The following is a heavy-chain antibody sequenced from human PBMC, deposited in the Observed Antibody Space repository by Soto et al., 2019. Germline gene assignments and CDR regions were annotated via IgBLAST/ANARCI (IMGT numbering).Heavy chain of an antibody. CDR1: GYSFTSYW. V-gene: IGHV5-10-1*01. CDR2: IDPSDSYT. CDR3: ARVPYSSSSFEYYYYYGVDV. D-gene: IGHD6-6*01. Sequence: PGESLKISCKGSGYSFTSYWISWVRQMPGKGLEWMGRIDPSDSYTNYSPSFQGHVTISADKSISTAYLQWSSLKASDTAMYYCARVPYSSSSFEYYYYYGVDVWGQGTTVTVSS. J-gene: IGHJ6*02.